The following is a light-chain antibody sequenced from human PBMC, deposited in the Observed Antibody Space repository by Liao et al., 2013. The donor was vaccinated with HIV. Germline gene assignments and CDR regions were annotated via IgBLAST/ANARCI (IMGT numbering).Light chain of an antibody. Sequence: SNVLTQPPSVSVAPGQTARITCGGDNIGDKSVHWYQQKPGQAPVLVLYYDTDRPSGIPERFSGSHSGETATLTISRVEAGDEADYYCQVWDSSGDHPVFGGGTKLTVL. CDR1: NIGDKS. V-gene: IGLV3-21*01. CDR3: QVWDSSGDHPV. J-gene: IGLJ3*02. CDR2: YDT.